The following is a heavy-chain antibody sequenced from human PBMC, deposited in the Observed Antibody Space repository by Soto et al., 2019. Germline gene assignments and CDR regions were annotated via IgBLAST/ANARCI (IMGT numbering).Heavy chain of an antibody. V-gene: IGHV1-46*01. D-gene: IGHD1-26*01. CDR3: ARAGIVGAIDY. J-gene: IGHJ4*02. CDR2: INPSGGST. Sequence: ASVKVACKASGYTLTSYYMHWGRQAPGQGLEWMGIINPSGGSTSYAQKFQGRVTMTRDTSTSTVYMELSSLRSEDTAVYYCARAGIVGAIDYWGQGTLVTVSS. CDR1: GYTLTSYY.